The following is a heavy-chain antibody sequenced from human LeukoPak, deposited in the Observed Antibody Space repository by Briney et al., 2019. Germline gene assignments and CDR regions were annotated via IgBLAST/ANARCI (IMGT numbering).Heavy chain of an antibody. CDR1: GFTFSSYW. V-gene: IGHV3-74*01. D-gene: IGHD2/OR15-2a*01. J-gene: IGHJ4*02. CDR2: INTDGSST. CDR3: VSNTFDY. Sequence: PGESLRLSCAAPGFTFSSYWMHWVRHAPGKGLVWVSRINTDGSSTSYADSVEGRFTISRDNAKNTLYLQMSSLRAEDTAVYYCVSNTFDYWGQGTLVSVSS.